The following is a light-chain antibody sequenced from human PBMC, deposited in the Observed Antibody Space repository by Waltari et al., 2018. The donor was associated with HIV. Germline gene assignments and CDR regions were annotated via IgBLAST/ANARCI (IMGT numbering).Light chain of an antibody. CDR3: QQYGISPPGT. J-gene: IGKJ5*01. CDR2: GAS. CDR1: QSVSSGS. V-gene: IGKV3-20*01. Sequence: EIVLTQSPGTLSLSPGERATLSCRASQSVSSGSLAWYQQKPGQAPRLLIFGASSRASGFPDRFSGRGSGTDFTLTISRLEPEDFAVYYCQQYGISPPGTFGQGTRLEIK.